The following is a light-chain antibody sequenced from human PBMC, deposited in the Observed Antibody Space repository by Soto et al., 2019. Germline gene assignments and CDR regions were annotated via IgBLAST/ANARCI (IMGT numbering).Light chain of an antibody. CDR2: EVV. CDR1: KNDIGVYDF. Sequence: LTQPPSACGSDGQAVPISCNGTKNDIGVYDFVSWYQHHPGKAPRLIIYEVVQRPSGVPDRFSGSKSGNTASPTVSGLQAPDEADYFCKSYAGSNTYVFGSGPKVTVL. CDR3: KSYAGSNTYV. V-gene: IGLV2-8*01. J-gene: IGLJ1*01.